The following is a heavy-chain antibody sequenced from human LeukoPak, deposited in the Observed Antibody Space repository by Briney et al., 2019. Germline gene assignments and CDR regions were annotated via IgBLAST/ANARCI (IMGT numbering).Heavy chain of an antibody. J-gene: IGHJ4*02. CDR2: IYSGGST. V-gene: IGHV3-53*01. CDR1: GFTVSSNY. D-gene: IGHD1-1*01. Sequence: GGSLRLSCAASGFTVSSNYMGWVRQAPGKGLEWVSVIYSGGSTYYADSVKGRFTISRDNSKNTLYLQMNRLRAEDTAVYYCARERQLERLAFGKEGSAFDYWGQGTLVTVSS. CDR3: ARERQLERLAFGKEGSAFDY.